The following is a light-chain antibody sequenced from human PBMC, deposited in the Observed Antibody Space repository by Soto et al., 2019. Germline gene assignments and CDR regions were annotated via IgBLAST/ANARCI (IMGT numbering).Light chain of an antibody. J-gene: IGLJ2*01. V-gene: IGLV3-21*04. Sequence: SYELTQPPSVSVAPGKTATITCGGHNIGSKSVSWYQQRPGQAPLLVIYNDSDRPSGIPERFSGSNSGNTATLTISRVEAGDEVDYFCQVWDSASNHPVIFGGGTKVTVL. CDR3: QVWDSASNHPVI. CDR2: NDS. CDR1: NIGSKS.